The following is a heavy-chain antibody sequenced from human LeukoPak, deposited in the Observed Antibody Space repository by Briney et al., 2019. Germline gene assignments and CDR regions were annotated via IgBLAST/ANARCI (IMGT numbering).Heavy chain of an antibody. V-gene: IGHV2-5*02. Sequence: PGPTLVNPTQTLTLTCTFSGFSLSTSGVGVGWIRQPPGKALEWLALIYWDDDKRYSPSLKSRLTITKDTSKNQVVLTMTNMDPVDTATYYCARVVVVAATYNFDYWGQGTLVTVSS. CDR3: ARVVVVAATYNFDY. J-gene: IGHJ4*02. CDR1: GFSLSTSGVG. CDR2: IYWDDDK. D-gene: IGHD2-15*01.